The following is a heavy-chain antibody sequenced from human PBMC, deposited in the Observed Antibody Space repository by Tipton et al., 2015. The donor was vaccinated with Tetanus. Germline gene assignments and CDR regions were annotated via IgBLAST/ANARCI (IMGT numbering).Heavy chain of an antibody. Sequence: QVQLVQSGAEVKKPGSSVKVSCKASGGTFSSYAISWVRQAPGQGLEWMGGIIPIFGTANYAQKFQGRVTITADESTSTAYMELSSLRSEDTAVYYCARIYYDILTGYSKTYYYYYGMDVWGQGTTVTVSS. CDR3: ARIYYDILTGYSKTYYYYYGMDV. D-gene: IGHD3-9*01. V-gene: IGHV1-69*12. CDR2: IIPIFGTA. J-gene: IGHJ6*02. CDR1: GGTFSSYA.